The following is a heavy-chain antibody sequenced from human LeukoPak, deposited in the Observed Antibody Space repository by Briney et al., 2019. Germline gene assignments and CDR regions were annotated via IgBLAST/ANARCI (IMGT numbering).Heavy chain of an antibody. CDR1: GSRFDDSA. V-gene: IGHV3-9*01. CDR3: AKDRAQYYDNSGFTLDY. D-gene: IGHD3-22*01. CDR2: ISWNSGTI. J-gene: IGHJ4*02. Sequence: GRSLRLSCAASGSRFDDSAMHWVRQAPGKGLEWVSGISWNSGTIAYADSVKGRFTISRDNTKNSLYLQMNSLRAEDTALYYCAKDRAQYYDNSGFTLDYRGQGTLATVSS.